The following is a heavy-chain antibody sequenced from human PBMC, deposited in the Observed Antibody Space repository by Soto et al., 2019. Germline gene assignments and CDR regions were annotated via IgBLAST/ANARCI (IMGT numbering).Heavy chain of an antibody. CDR1: GFTFSSYA. D-gene: IGHD2-2*01. CDR3: AREQAALPGTSCFGY. CDR2: ISYDGSNK. V-gene: IGHV3-30-3*01. Sequence: ESGGGVVQPGRSLRLSCAASGFTFSSYAMHWVRQAPGKGLEWVAVISYDGSNKYYADSVKGRFTISRDNSKNTLYLQMNSLRAEDTAVYYCAREQAALPGTSCFGYWGQGTLVTVSS. J-gene: IGHJ4*02.